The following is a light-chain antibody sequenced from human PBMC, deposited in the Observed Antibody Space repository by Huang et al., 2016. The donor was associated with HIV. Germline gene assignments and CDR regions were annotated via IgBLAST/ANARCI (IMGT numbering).Light chain of an antibody. CDR1: QSVLYSSNNMNY. Sequence: DIVMTQSPDSLALSLGERATINCKSSQSVLYSSNNMNYLAWYHQKPGQPPKLIIYWASTRESGVPDRFSGSGSGTDFTLTISSLQAEDVAVYYCQQYYNTPSFGQGTRVEIK. CDR3: QQYYNTPS. V-gene: IGKV4-1*01. J-gene: IGKJ1*01. CDR2: WAS.